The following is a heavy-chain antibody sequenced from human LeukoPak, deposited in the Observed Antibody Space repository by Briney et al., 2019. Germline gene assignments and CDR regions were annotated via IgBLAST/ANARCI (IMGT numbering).Heavy chain of an antibody. CDR3: VRGPVQAIYYYYYMDV. CDR2: ISWGGGRT. CDR1: GFIFDDYT. J-gene: IGHJ6*03. V-gene: IGHV3-43*01. Sequence: PGGSLRLSCAASGFIFDDYTMHWVRQAPGKGLEWVSLISWGGGRTYYADSVKGRFTISRDNSKNSLYLQMNSLRVEDSAVYYCVRGPVQAIYYYYYMDVWGNGTAVTVSS.